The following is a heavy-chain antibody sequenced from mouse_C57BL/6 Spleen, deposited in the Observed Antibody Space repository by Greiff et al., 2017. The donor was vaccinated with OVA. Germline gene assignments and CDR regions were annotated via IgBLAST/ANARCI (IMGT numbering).Heavy chain of an antibody. Sequence: EVQLQQSGGGLVKPGGSLKLSCAASGFTFSSYAMSWVRQTPEKRLEWVATISDGGSYTYYTDNVKGRITISRDNAKNTLYLQMSHLKSEDTAMYYCARDRDYDYDGYFDVWGTGTTVTVSS. D-gene: IGHD2-4*01. J-gene: IGHJ1*03. CDR3: ARDRDYDYDGYFDV. CDR2: ISDGGSYT. CDR1: GFTFSSYA. V-gene: IGHV5-4*01.